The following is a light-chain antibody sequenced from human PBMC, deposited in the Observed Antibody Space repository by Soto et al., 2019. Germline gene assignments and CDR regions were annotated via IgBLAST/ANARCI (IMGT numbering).Light chain of an antibody. J-gene: IGKJ5*01. V-gene: IGKV1-39*01. Sequence: DIQMTQSPSSLSASVGDRVTVTCRTSQSISNHLNWYQQKPGEAPKLLIYGSSSLHYGVPSRFSGSVSGSAFTLTISSLQPEDSATYYCQQSFTAPFTFGQGTRLEIK. CDR1: QSISNH. CDR2: GSS. CDR3: QQSFTAPFT.